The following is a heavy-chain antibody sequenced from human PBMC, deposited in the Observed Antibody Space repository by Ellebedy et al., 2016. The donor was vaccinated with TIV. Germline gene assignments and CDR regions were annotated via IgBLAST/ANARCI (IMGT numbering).Heavy chain of an antibody. Sequence: GESLKISCAASGFTFSSYAMTWVRQAPGKGLEWVSAITGSSATIYYADSLKGRFTISRDNSTNTLSLQMNSLRAEDTAVYYCAKYLTGWQVDYWGQGTLVTVSS. J-gene: IGHJ4*02. CDR1: GFTFSSYA. V-gene: IGHV3-23*01. CDR3: AKYLTGWQVDY. CDR2: ITGSSATI. D-gene: IGHD1-20*01.